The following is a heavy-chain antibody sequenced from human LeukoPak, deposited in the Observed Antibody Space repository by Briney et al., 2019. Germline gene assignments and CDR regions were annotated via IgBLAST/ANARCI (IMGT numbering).Heavy chain of an antibody. D-gene: IGHD2-15*01. CDR2: MNPISGFT. CDR3: ARAISGGSPITASDY. CDR1: VSTFTAYY. V-gene: IGHV1-2*02. J-gene: IGHJ4*02. Sequence: GASVTVSFTCSVSTFTAYYMHWVRQPPGQGLERVGWMNPISGFTNFEHNFQGRVTMTSDTSISTAYMELSRLRSDDTAVYYCARAISGGSPITASDYWGQGTLVTVSS.